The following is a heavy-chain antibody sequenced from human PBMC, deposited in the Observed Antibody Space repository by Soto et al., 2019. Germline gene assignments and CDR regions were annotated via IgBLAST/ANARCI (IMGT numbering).Heavy chain of an antibody. CDR3: AKDTTYGSGTKYMTHFDY. J-gene: IGHJ4*02. Sequence: GGSLRLSCAASGFTFDDYAMHWVRQAPGKGLEWVSGISWNSGSIGYADSVKGRFTISRDNAKNSLYLQMNSLRAEDTALYYCAKDTTYGSGTKYMTHFDYWGQGTLVTVSS. CDR1: GFTFDDYA. D-gene: IGHD3-10*01. CDR2: ISWNSGSI. V-gene: IGHV3-9*01.